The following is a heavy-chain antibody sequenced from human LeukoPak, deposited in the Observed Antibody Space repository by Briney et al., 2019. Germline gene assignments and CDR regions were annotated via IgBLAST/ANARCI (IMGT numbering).Heavy chain of an antibody. CDR2: IKQDGSEK. CDR1: GFTFSSYW. D-gene: IGHD5-18*01. CDR3: AREGYRDTSNDY. V-gene: IGHV3-7*05. J-gene: IGHJ4*02. Sequence: GGSLRLSCAASGFTFSSYWMHWVRQAPGKGLEWVANIKQDGSEKYYVESVKGRFTISRDNAKNSLYLQMNSLRAEDAAVYYCAREGYRDTSNDYWGQGTLVTVSS.